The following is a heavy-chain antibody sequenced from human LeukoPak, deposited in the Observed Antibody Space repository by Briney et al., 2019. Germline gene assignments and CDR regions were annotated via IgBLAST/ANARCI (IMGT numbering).Heavy chain of an antibody. V-gene: IGHV1-2*02. J-gene: IGHJ4*02. CDR2: INPNSGGT. D-gene: IGHD6-19*01. Sequence: ASVKVSCKASGYTFTGYYMHWVRQAPGQGLEWMGWINPNSGGTNYAQKFQGRVTMTRDTSISTAYMELSSLRFEDTAVYYCARVASEWLAPIDYWGQGTLVTVSS. CDR3: ARVASEWLAPIDY. CDR1: GYTFTGYY.